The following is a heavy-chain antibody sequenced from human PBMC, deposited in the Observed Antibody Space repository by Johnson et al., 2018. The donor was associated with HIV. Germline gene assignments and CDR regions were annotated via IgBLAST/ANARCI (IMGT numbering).Heavy chain of an antibody. Sequence: VQLVESGGGLVQPGGSLRLSCAASAVSGFSVSSNYMSWVRQAPGKGLEWVSGIDWNGGSTSYADSVRGRFTISRDNAKNSLYLQMNSLRAEDTALYYCTRARYSSSWYNGDAFDIWGQGTMVTVSS. J-gene: IGHJ3*02. D-gene: IGHD6-13*01. V-gene: IGHV3-20*04. CDR3: TRARYSSSWYNGDAFDI. CDR1: AVSGFSVSSNY. CDR2: IDWNGGST.